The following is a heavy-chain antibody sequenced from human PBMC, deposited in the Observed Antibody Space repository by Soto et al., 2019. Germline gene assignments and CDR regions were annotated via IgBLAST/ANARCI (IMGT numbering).Heavy chain of an antibody. J-gene: IGHJ4*02. D-gene: IGHD1-20*01. CDR2: IDSGGGGT. V-gene: IGHV3-74*03. CDR1: GFTFSSHW. Sequence: GGSLRLSCAASGFTFSSHWMHWVRQAPGKGLVWVSRIDSGGGGTTYADSVRGRFTFSRDNTKNTLYLQMNSLRAEDTAVYYCARVGHVTRTIDYWGQGTLVTVSS. CDR3: ARVGHVTRTIDY.